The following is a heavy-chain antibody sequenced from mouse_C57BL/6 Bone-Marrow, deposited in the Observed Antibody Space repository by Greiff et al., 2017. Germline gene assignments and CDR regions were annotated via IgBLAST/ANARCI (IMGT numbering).Heavy chain of an antibody. D-gene: IGHD1-3*01. J-gene: IGHJ2*01. CDR2: IRSKSNNDAT. CDR3: GRGGNNNDY. Sequence: EVKLMESGGGLVQPKGSLKLSCAASGFSFNTDAMNWVRQAPGKGLEWVAGIRSKSNNDATYYADAVKDRFTISRDDSESMLYLQMNNLKAEDTTMYCCGRGGNNNDYWGQGTTLTVSS. V-gene: IGHV10-1*01. CDR1: GFSFNTDA.